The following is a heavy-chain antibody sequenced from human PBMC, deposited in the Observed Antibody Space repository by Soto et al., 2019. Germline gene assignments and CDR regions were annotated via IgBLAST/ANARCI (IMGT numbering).Heavy chain of an antibody. J-gene: IGHJ4*02. CDR3: ARRYYDSSGYSESDY. V-gene: IGHV5-10-1*01. D-gene: IGHD3-22*01. CDR2: IDPSDSYT. CDR1: GFSFTSYW. Sequence: GESLKISCKGSGFSFTSYWISWVRQMPGKGLEWMGRIDPSDSYTNYSPSFQGHVTISADKSISTAYLQWSSLKASDTAMYYCARRYYDSSGYSESDYWGQGTLVTVSS.